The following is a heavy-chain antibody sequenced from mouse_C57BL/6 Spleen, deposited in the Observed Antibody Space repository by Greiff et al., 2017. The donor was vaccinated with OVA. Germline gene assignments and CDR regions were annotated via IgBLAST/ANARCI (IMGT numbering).Heavy chain of an antibody. CDR2: INPNNGGT. D-gene: IGHD1-1*01. V-gene: IGHV1-26*01. CDR3: ARDFITTAVATGDWYFDV. Sequence: EVQLQQSGPELVKPGASVKISCKASGYTFTDYYMNWVKQSHGKSLEWIGDINPNNGGTSYNQKFKGKATLTVDKSSSTAYMELRSLTSEDSAVYYCARDFITTAVATGDWYFDVWGTGTTVTVSS. J-gene: IGHJ1*03. CDR1: GYTFTDYY.